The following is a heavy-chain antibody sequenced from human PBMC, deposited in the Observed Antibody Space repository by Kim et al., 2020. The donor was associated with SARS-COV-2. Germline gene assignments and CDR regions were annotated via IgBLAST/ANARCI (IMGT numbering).Heavy chain of an antibody. V-gene: IGHV3-73*01. J-gene: IGHJ4*01. CDR3: SRHSGKHGDRGFDN. CDR1: GCTFSASA. D-gene: IGHD6-25*01. Sequence: GGSLRLSCAASGCTFSASAMHWVRQASGKGLGWVGRIRSKPNNYATSYAASVTGRFTISRDDSTNTVYLQMDSLKTDDTAVYFCSRHSGKHGDRGFDNWG. CDR2: IRSKPNNYAT.